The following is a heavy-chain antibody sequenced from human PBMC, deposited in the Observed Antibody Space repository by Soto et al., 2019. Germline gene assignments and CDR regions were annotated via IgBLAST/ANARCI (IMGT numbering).Heavy chain of an antibody. CDR3: ARLVGYRSSTSCHGMDV. J-gene: IGHJ6*02. D-gene: IGHD2-2*01. Sequence: ESLKISCKGSGYSFTSYWISWVRQMPGKGLEWMGRIDPSDSYTNYSPSFQGHVTISADKSISTAYLQWSSLKASDTAMYYCARLVGYRSSTSCHGMDVWGQATTLTVSS. CDR1: GYSFTSYW. V-gene: IGHV5-10-1*01. CDR2: IDPSDSYT.